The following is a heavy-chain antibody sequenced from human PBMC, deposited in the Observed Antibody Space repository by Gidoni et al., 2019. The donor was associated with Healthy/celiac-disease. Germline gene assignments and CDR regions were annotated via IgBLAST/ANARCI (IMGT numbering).Heavy chain of an antibody. Sequence: QVQLVESGGVVVHPRRSLSLSCAASGFLFSSYAMHWVRQAPGKGPEWGAVRSYDGSNKYYADSVKGRFTISRDNSKNTLYLQMNSLRAEDTAVYYCARDAVYYGSGLLIVYYFDYWGQGTLVTVSS. CDR1: GFLFSSYA. V-gene: IGHV3-30*19. D-gene: IGHD3-10*01. J-gene: IGHJ4*02. CDR3: ARDAVYYGSGLLIVYYFDY. CDR2: RSYDGSNK.